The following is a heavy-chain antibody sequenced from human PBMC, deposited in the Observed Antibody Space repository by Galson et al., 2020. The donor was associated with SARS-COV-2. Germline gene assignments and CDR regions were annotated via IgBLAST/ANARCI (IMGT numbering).Heavy chain of an antibody. D-gene: IGHD3-22*01. Sequence: ASVKVSCKASGYTFTSYDINWVRQATGQGLEWMGWMNPNSGNTGYAQKFQGRVTMTRNTSISTAYMELSSLRSEDTAVYYCARGGITMIVGVDYGMDVWGQGTTVTVSS. CDR3: ARGGITMIVGVDYGMDV. CDR2: MNPNSGNT. J-gene: IGHJ6*02. V-gene: IGHV1-8*01. CDR1: GYTFTSYD.